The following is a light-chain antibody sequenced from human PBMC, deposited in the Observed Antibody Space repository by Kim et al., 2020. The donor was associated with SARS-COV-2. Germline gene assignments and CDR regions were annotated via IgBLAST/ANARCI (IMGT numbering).Light chain of an antibody. J-gene: IGLJ3*02. V-gene: IGLV10-54*01. Sequence: LTQPPSVSKDLRQTATLTCTGNSNNVGYQGAVWLQQHQGHPPKVLSYRDNNRPSGISERLSASRSGNTASLTITGLQPEDEADYYCPAWDSSPSGWV. CDR3: PAWDSSPSGWV. CDR2: RDN. CDR1: SNNVGYQG.